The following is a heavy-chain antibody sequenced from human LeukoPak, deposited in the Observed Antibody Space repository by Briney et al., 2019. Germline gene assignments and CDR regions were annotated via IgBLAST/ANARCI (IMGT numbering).Heavy chain of an antibody. CDR3: RVATTNPDY. CDR1: GFTFSDHH. CDR2: TENKAQRFTT. Sequence: GGSLRLSCAAPGFTFSDHHMDWVRQAPGKGLEWVGRTENKAQRFTTQYAASVQGRFTISRDGSKNSMSLQMSSLKSEDTAVYYCRVATTNPDYWGQGTLVTVSS. J-gene: IGHJ4*02. V-gene: IGHV3-72*01. D-gene: IGHD5-12*01.